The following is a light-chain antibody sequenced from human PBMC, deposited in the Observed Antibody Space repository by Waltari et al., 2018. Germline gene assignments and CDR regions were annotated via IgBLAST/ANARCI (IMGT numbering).Light chain of an antibody. CDR1: QSISSW. Sequence: DIQMTQSPSTLSASLGDRVTITCRASQSISSWLAWYQQKPGKAPKVLIYKASSLQTGGSSRFSGTGSGTDFTLTISRLRPDDFATYYCLQYNTYPWTFGQGTKVEIK. CDR3: LQYNTYPWT. CDR2: KAS. J-gene: IGKJ1*01. V-gene: IGKV1-5*03.